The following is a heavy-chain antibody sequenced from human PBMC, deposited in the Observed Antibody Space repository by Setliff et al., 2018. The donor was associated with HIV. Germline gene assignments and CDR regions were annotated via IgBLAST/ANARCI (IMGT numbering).Heavy chain of an antibody. CDR2: IDTDNGYR. Sequence: ASVQVSCKASGYTFSEYAIHWVRQAPGQRLEWMGRIDTDNGYRRYSPKLQGRVTITKDTSANTAYMELRGLRSEDTAVYYCARWCAAAGCYPAIYHFDSWGQGTLVTVS. V-gene: IGHV1-3*04. D-gene: IGHD2-2*01. CDR1: GYTFSEYA. CDR3: ARWCAAAGCYPAIYHFDS. J-gene: IGHJ4*02.